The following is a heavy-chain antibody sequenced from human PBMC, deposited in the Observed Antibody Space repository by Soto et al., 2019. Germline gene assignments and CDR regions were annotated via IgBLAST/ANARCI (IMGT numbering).Heavy chain of an antibody. D-gene: IGHD3-16*01. J-gene: IGHJ5*02. Sequence: TLSLTCTVSGGSVSSGGFYWSWIRQHPGKGLEWIGYIYYSGSTYYNPSLKSRVTISVDTSKNQFSLKLSSVTAADTAVYYCARAEGGSSPWDWFDPWGQGTLVTVSS. CDR3: ARAEGGSSPWDWFDP. V-gene: IGHV4-31*03. CDR2: IYYSGST. CDR1: GGSVSSGGFY.